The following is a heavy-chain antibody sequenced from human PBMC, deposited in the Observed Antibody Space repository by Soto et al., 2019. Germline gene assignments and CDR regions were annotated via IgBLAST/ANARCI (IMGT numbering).Heavy chain of an antibody. CDR3: AKSSGGVVPAAKVDY. D-gene: IGHD2-2*01. Sequence: GGSVRLSCAASGFTFSSYAMHWVRQAPGKGLEWVAVISYDGSNKYYADSVKGRFTISRDNSKNTLYLQMNSLRAEDTAVYYCAKSSGGVVPAAKVDYWGQGTLVTVSS. J-gene: IGHJ4*02. CDR2: ISYDGSNK. V-gene: IGHV3-30*18. CDR1: GFTFSSYA.